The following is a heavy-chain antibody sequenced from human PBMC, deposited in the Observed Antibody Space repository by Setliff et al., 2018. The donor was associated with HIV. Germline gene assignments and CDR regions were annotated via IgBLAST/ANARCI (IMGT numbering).Heavy chain of an antibody. J-gene: IGHJ4*02. CDR1: GFTFSFYG. Sequence: PGGSLRLSCAASGFTFSFYGMHWVRQAPGKGLEWVAFIRYDDSYKFYADSVKGRFTISRDNSKNTLYLQMNSLRADDTAVYYCAKNLYRSPWSPLDYWGQGTLVTVPQ. V-gene: IGHV3-30*02. CDR2: IRYDDSYK. D-gene: IGHD6-19*01. CDR3: AKNLYRSPWSPLDY.